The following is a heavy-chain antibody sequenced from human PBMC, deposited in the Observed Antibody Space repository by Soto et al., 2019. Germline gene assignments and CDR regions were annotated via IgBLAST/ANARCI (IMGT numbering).Heavy chain of an antibody. CDR1: GGSISSGDYY. V-gene: IGHV4-30-4*01. CDR3: ARDCSSTSCHEGHAFDI. Sequence: ASETLSLTCTVSGGSISSGDYYWSWIRQPPGKGLEWIGYIYYSGSTYYNPSLKSRVTISVDTSKNQFSLKLSSVTAADTAVYYCARDCSSTSCHEGHAFDIWGQGTMVTVSS. D-gene: IGHD2-2*01. J-gene: IGHJ3*02. CDR2: IYYSGST.